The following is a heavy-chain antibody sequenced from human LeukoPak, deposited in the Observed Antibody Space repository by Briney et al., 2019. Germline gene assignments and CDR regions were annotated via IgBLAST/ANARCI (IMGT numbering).Heavy chain of an antibody. J-gene: IGHJ4*02. D-gene: IGHD3-10*01. CDR2: ISGSGGST. Sequence: SCKASGGTFRSYAMSWVRQAPGKGLEWVSAISGSGGSTYYADSVKGRFTISRDNSKNTLYLQMNSLRAEDTAVYYCAKDLDGSGSYYPPLFDYWGQGTLVTVSS. CDR3: AKDLDGSGSYYPPLFDY. CDR1: GGTFRSYA. V-gene: IGHV3-23*01.